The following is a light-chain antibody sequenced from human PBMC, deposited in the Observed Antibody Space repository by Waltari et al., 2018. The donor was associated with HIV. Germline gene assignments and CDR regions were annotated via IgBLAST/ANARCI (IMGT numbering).Light chain of an antibody. CDR1: SSDIGGCNY. CDR2: DVS. CDR3: CSYAGSRTWV. Sequence: QSALTQPASVSGSPGQSITISCTGTSSDIGGCNYVSWYQQHPGKAPKLMIYDVSKRPSVVSNRFSGSKSGNTASLTISGLQAEDETDYYCCSYAGSRTWVFGGGTKLTVL. V-gene: IGLV2-23*02. J-gene: IGLJ3*02.